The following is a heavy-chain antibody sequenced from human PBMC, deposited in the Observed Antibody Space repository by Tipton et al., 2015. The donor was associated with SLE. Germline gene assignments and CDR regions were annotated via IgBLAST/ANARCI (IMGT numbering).Heavy chain of an antibody. CDR2: ISGGGGST. J-gene: IGHJ5*01. CDR1: GFTFISYA. CDR3: AKFEKTTDFYLDS. Sequence: SLRLSCATSGFTFISYALSWVRRAPGKGLEGVSAISGGGGSTYYADFVKGRFSISTDKSKKTLFLQMNSLRVDDTATYYCAKFEKTTDFYLDSWGQGTLVSVSS. V-gene: IGHV3-23*01. D-gene: IGHD1/OR15-1a*01.